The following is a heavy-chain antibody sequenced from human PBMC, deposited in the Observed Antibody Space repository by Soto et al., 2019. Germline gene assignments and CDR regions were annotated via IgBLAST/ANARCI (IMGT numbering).Heavy chain of an antibody. J-gene: IGHJ4*02. CDR1: GGSISSSSYY. CDR3: ARSQYSSSSAFDY. V-gene: IGHV4-39*01. D-gene: IGHD6-6*01. CDR2: IYYSGST. Sequence: QLQLQESGPGLVKPSETLSLTCTVSGGSISSSSYYWGWIRQPPGKGLEWIGSIYYSGSTYYNPSLKSRVTISVDTSKNQFSLKLSSVTAADTAVYYCARSQYSSSSAFDYWGQGTLVTVSS.